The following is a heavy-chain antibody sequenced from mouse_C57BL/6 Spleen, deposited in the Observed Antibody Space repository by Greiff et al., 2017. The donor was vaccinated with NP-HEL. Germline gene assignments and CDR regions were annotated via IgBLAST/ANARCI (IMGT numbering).Heavy chain of an antibody. CDR3: ARRYYEDWYFDV. D-gene: IGHD1-1*01. J-gene: IGHJ1*03. CDR1: GYAFSSYW. Sequence: QVQLQQSGAELVKPGASVKISCKASGYAFSSYWMNWVKQRPGKGLEWIGQIYPGDGDTNYNGKFKGKATLTADKSSSTAYMQLSSLTSEDSAVYFCARRYYEDWYFDVWGTGTTVTVSS. CDR2: IYPGDGDT. V-gene: IGHV1-80*01.